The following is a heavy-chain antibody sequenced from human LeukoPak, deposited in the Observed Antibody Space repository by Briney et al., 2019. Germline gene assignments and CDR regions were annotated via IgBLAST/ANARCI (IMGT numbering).Heavy chain of an antibody. CDR3: ARHSGSGLIYYFDY. D-gene: IGHD2-15*01. Sequence: SETLSLTCSVSGGSISKSNHYWGWIRQPPGKGLEWIGSIYYGGSTYYNPSLKSRVTISVDTSKNQFSLRLRSVTAADTAVYYCARHSGSGLIYYFDYWGQGTLVTVSS. V-gene: IGHV4-39*01. CDR2: IYYGGST. J-gene: IGHJ4*02. CDR1: GGSISKSNHY.